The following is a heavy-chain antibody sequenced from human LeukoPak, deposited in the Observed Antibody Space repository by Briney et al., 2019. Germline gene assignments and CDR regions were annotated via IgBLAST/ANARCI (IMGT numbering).Heavy chain of an antibody. D-gene: IGHD6-6*01. V-gene: IGHV1-69*05. CDR1: GGTFTSYA. J-gene: IGHJ6*03. CDR2: IIPIFGTA. Sequence: SVKVSCKASGGTFTSYAISWVRQAPGQGLEWMGGIIPIFGTANYAQKFQGRVTITTDESTSPAYMELSSLRSEDTAVYYCASLSSSSYRFYYYYMDVWGKGTTVTVAS. CDR3: ASLSSSSYRFYYYYMDV.